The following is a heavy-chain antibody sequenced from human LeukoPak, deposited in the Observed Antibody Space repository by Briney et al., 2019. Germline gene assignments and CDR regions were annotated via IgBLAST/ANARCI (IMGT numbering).Heavy chain of an antibody. Sequence: QPGRSLRLSCAASGFTFDDYAMHWVRQAPGKGLEWVSGISWNSGSIGYADSVKGRFTISRDNAKNSLYLQMNSLRAEDTALYYCARARSFDYWGQGTLVTVSS. V-gene: IGHV3-9*01. CDR2: ISWNSGSI. CDR3: ARARSFDY. J-gene: IGHJ4*02. CDR1: GFTFDDYA.